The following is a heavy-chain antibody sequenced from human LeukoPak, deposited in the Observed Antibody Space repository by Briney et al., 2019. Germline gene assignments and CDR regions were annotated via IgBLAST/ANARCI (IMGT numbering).Heavy chain of an antibody. CDR3: ARGRSVGGGNSTRAFDI. Sequence: SVKVSCKASGGTFSSYAISWVRQAPGQGLEWMGGIIPIFGTANYAQKFQGRVTITTDESTSTAYMELSSLRSEDTAVYYCARGRSVGGGNSTRAFDIWGQGTMVTVSS. J-gene: IGHJ3*02. CDR2: IIPIFGTA. V-gene: IGHV1-69*05. D-gene: IGHD4-23*01. CDR1: GGTFSSYA.